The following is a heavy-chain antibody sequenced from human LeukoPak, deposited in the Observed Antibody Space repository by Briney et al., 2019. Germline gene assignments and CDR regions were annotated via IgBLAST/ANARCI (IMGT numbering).Heavy chain of an antibody. D-gene: IGHD5-18*01. CDR3: ARENLQLWLRYFDY. Sequence: PGGSLRLSCAASGFTFSDYYMSWIRQAPGKGLEWVSAISSTGGTAYYADSVKGRFTISRDNSKNTLYLQMNSLRAEDTAVYYCARENLQLWLRYFDYWGQGTLVTVSS. J-gene: IGHJ4*02. CDR1: GFTFSDYY. V-gene: IGHV3-23*01. CDR2: ISSTGGTA.